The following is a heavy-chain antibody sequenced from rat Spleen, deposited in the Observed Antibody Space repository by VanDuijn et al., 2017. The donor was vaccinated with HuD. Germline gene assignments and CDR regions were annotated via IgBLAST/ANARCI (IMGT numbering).Heavy chain of an antibody. J-gene: IGHJ2*01. CDR1: GFSLTGNN. CDR2: MRYDGDT. Sequence: QVQLKESGPGLVQPSQTLSLTCTVSGFSLTGNNVHWVRQPPGKGLEWMGRMRYDGDTYYNSALKSRLSISRDTSKNQVFLKMNSLQTDDTAIYYCTREYYYDGSYYEGPFDYWGQGVMVTVSS. D-gene: IGHD1-12*02. V-gene: IGHV2S30*01. CDR3: TREYYYDGSYYEGPFDY.